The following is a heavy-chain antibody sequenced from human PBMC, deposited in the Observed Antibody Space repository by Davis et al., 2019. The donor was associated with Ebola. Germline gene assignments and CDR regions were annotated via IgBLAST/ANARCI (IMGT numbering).Heavy chain of an antibody. Sequence: PGGSLRLSCAASGFTFSNFAMSWIRQAPGKGLEWVSHISSSGSSTEYADSMKGRITITKDNAENSVILQMNRLRVEDTAVYFCARGDFGSGRVLDLWGQGTLVTVSS. CDR2: ISSSGSST. D-gene: IGHD3-10*01. V-gene: IGHV3-11*04. J-gene: IGHJ5*02. CDR1: GFTFSNFA. CDR3: ARGDFGSGRVLDL.